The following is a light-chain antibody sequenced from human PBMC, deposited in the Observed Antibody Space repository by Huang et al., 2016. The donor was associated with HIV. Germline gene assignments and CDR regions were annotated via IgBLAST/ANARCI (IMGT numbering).Light chain of an antibody. CDR2: GAS. CDR3: QQYVNSPGYT. V-gene: IGKV3-20*01. J-gene: IGKJ2*01. Sequence: EIVLTQSPGTLSLSPGESATLSCRTGQSISSSYLAWYQQKPGQAPRLLSYGASSRATGIPDRFSGSGSGTDFTLTISRLEPEDFAVYYCQQYVNSPGYTFGQGTKLEIK. CDR1: QSISSSY.